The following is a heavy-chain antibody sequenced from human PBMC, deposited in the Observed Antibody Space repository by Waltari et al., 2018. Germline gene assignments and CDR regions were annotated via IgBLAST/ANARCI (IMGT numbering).Heavy chain of an antibody. D-gene: IGHD3-16*02. CDR2: ISSSGSTL. CDR3: ARGDKLHLGELSLPHYYYGMDV. CDR1: GFTFSSFE. J-gene: IGHJ6*02. Sequence: EVQLVESGGGLVQPGGSLRLSCAASGFTFSSFEMNWVRQAPGKGVEGVSYISSSGSTLYYADSVKGRFTISRDNAKNSLYLQMNRLRAEDTAVYYCARGDKLHLGELSLPHYYYGMDVWGQGTTVTVSS. V-gene: IGHV3-48*03.